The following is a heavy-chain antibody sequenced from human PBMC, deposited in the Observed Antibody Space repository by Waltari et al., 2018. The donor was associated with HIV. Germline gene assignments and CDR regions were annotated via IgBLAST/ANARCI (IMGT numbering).Heavy chain of an antibody. CDR2: IYYSGST. J-gene: IGHJ4*02. V-gene: IGHV4-59*08. D-gene: IGHD6-19*01. Sequence: QVQLQESGPGLVKPSETLSLTCTVSGGSISSYYWSWIRQPPGKGLEWIGYIYYSGSTNYNPSLKSRVTISVDTSKNQFSLKLSSVTAADTAVYYCARRRLDSSGWILDYWGQGTLVTVSS. CDR1: GGSISSYY. CDR3: ARRRLDSSGWILDY.